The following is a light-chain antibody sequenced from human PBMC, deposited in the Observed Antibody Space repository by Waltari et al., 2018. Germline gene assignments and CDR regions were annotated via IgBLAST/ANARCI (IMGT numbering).Light chain of an antibody. V-gene: IGKV4-1*01. CDR2: RAS. CDR3: LQCYNTPYT. Sequence: DIVMTQSPDSLAVSLGERATINCKSRHSSSNEDSLAWYQQKPGQPPKLLIYRASTRESGVPDRFSGSGSGTDFTLTITSVQAEDVAVYYCLQCYNTPYTFGQGTRLEIK. J-gene: IGKJ2*01. CDR1: HSSSNEDS.